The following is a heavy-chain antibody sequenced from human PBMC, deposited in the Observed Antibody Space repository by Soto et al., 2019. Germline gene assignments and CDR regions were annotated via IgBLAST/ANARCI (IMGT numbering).Heavy chain of an antibody. CDR1: GFTFSSYA. D-gene: IGHD3-16*02. Sequence: EERLLESGGNLVKPGGSLRLSCTASGFTFSSYAMTWVRQAPGKGLEWVSAINPGGGNTYYADSLEGRFTISRDKSKNTPYPQMSSLRAEVPSRYYRARKIYRRFDRWGPGTLVTVSS. J-gene: IGHJ4*02. CDR2: INPGGGNT. V-gene: IGHV3-23*01. CDR3: ARKIYRRFDR.